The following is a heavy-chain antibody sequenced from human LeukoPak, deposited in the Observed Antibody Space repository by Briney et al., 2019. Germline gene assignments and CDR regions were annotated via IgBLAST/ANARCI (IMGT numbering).Heavy chain of an antibody. Sequence: GGSLRLACAAPGFTVSTYWMSWVRQAAGKGLEWVANIKHDGTEKYYVDSVKGRFTISRDNAKNSLYLQMNSLGAEDTAVYYCARVHSRGSNWGQGTLVTVSS. CDR3: ARVHSRGSN. J-gene: IGHJ4*02. V-gene: IGHV3-7*04. D-gene: IGHD3-22*01. CDR1: GFTVSTYW. CDR2: IKHDGTEK.